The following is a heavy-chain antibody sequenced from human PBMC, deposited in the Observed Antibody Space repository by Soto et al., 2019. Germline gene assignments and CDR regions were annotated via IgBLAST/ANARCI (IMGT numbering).Heavy chain of an antibody. V-gene: IGHV1-3*01. J-gene: IGHJ5*02. CDR2: INAGNGDT. D-gene: IGHD6-19*01. Sequence: QVQLVQSGAEVKKPGASVKGSCKASGYTFSSYAIHWVRQAPGQMLERLGWINAGNGDTKYSQMFQGRVTITRDKSASTAYMELSRLRYEDTAMCYCARDGGAVAVAGTGWFDPWGQGTLVTVSS. CDR3: ARDGGAVAVAGTGWFDP. CDR1: GYTFSSYA.